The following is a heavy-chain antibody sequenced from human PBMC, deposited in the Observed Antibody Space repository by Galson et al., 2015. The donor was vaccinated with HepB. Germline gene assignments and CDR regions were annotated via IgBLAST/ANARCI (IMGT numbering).Heavy chain of an antibody. V-gene: IGHV6-1*01. CDR3: ARVALIAAAGTVWFDP. J-gene: IGHJ5*02. CDR1: GDSVSSNSAA. D-gene: IGHD6-13*01. Sequence: CAIYGDSVSSNSAAWNWIRQSPSRGLEWLGRTYYRSKWYNDYAVSVKSRITINPDTSKNQFSLQLNSVTPEDAAVYYCARVALIAAAGTVWFDPWGQGTLVTVSS. CDR2: TYYRSKWYN.